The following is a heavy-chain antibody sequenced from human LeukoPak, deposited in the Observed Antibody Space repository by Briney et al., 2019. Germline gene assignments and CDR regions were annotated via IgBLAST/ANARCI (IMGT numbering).Heavy chain of an antibody. CDR3: ARDGPLGTDAFDI. CDR2: INPNSGGT. V-gene: IGHV1-2*06. Sequence: ASVKVSCKASGYTFTGYYMHWVRQAPGQGLEWMGRINPNSGGTNYAQKFQGRVTMTRDTSISTAYMELSRLRSDDTAVYYCARDGPLGTDAFDIWGQGTMVTVSS. J-gene: IGHJ3*02. CDR1: GYTFTGYY. D-gene: IGHD7-27*01.